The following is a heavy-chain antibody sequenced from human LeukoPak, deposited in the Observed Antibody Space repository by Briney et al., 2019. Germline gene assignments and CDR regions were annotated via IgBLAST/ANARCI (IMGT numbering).Heavy chain of an antibody. CDR3: AKWAGYKAFDL. J-gene: IGHJ4*02. V-gene: IGHV5-51*01. CDR1: GYRFTNYW. D-gene: IGHD5-18*01. Sequence: GESLNISCKSSGYRFTNYWLGWVRQMPGKGLEWMGIIFPGDSATSYNPSFQGHATTSADTSNTPSYLQWSSMKAADSPIYYWAKWAGYKAFDLGGEGTLVTVP. CDR2: IFPGDSAT.